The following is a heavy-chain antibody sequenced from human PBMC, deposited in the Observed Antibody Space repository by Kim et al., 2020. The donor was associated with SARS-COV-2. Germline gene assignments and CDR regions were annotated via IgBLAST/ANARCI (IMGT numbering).Heavy chain of an antibody. J-gene: IGHJ4*02. CDR3: AIFRQSVVPAAMCFDY. V-gene: IGHV4-30-2*05. Sequence: PSLKSRVTIAVDTSKNQFSLKLSSVTAADTAVYYCAIFRQSVVPAAMCFDYWGQGTLVTVSS. D-gene: IGHD2-2*01.